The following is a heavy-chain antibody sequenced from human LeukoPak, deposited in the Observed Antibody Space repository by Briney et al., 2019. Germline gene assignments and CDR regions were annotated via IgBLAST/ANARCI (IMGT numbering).Heavy chain of an antibody. Sequence: PGGSLRLSCAASGFTFSSYWMSWVRQAPGKGLEWVANIKQDGSEKYYVDSVRGRFTISRDNAKNSLYLQMNSLRAEDTAVYYCANGRSWSLFDYWGQGTLVTVSS. CDR1: GFTFSSYW. CDR2: IKQDGSEK. D-gene: IGHD6-13*01. CDR3: ANGRSWSLFDY. J-gene: IGHJ4*02. V-gene: IGHV3-7*03.